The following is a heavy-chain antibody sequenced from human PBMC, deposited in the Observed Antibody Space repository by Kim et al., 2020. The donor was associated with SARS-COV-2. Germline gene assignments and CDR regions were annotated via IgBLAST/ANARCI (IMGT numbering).Heavy chain of an antibody. V-gene: IGHV4-34*01. Sequence: SETLSLTCAVYGGSFSGYYWSWIRQPPGKGLEWIGEINHSGSTNYNPSLKSRVTISVDTSKNQFSLKLSSVTAADTAVYYCARGQDLRFLEWPWDNWFDP. CDR3: ARGQDLRFLEWPWDNWFDP. D-gene: IGHD3-3*01. CDR1: GGSFSGYY. CDR2: INHSGST. J-gene: IGHJ5*02.